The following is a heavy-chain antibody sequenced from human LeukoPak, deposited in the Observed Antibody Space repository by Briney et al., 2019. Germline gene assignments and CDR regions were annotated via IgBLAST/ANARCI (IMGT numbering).Heavy chain of an antibody. CDR1: GFRFTGYW. D-gene: IGHD5-12*01. CDR3: ARGGYSFDY. V-gene: IGHV3-7*01. Sequence: GGSLRLSCAASGFRFTGYWMTWVRQAPGKGLEWVARLHPDGSERNYVGSVEGRITVSGDNAKSSLYLQMNSLRVEDTAVYYCARGGYSFDYLGQGTLVTVSS. J-gene: IGHJ4*02. CDR2: LHPDGSER.